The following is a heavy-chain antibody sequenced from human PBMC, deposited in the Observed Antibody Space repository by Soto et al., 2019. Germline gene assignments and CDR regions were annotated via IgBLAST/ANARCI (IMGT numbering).Heavy chain of an antibody. Sequence: SETLSLTCTVSGGSISSYYWSWIRQPPGKGLEWIGYIYYSGSTNYNPSLKSRVTISVDTSKNQFSLKLSSVTAADTAVYYCAREETIAARLDSWGQGTLVTVSS. J-gene: IGHJ4*02. CDR3: AREETIAARLDS. CDR2: IYYSGST. D-gene: IGHD6-6*01. CDR1: GGSISSYY. V-gene: IGHV4-59*12.